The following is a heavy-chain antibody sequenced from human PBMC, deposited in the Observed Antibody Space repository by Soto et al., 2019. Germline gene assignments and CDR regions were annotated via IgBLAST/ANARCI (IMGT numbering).Heavy chain of an antibody. D-gene: IGHD3-10*01. CDR2: ISAYNGKT. V-gene: IGHV1-18*01. CDR3: ARLTMAQDAFDI. CDR1: GYTFTSYG. Sequence: QVQLEQSGAEVKKPGASVKVSCTASGYTFTSYGISWVRQAPGQGLEWMGWISAYNGKTNYAQQLQGRVTMTTDTSTSTAYTALRSLRSDDTAVYYSARLTMAQDAFDIWGQGTMVTVSS. J-gene: IGHJ3*02.